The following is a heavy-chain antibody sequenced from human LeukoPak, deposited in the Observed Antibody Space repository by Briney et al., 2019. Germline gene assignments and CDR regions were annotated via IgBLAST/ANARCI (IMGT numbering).Heavy chain of an antibody. Sequence: PSETLSLTCTVSGGSISSGDYYWSWIRQPPGKGLEWIGYIYYSGSTCYNPSLKSRVTISVDTSKNQFSLKLSSVTAADTAVYYCARISGTNGVYDGDFDYWGQGTLVTVSS. CDR2: IYYSGST. CDR1: GGSISSGDYY. J-gene: IGHJ4*02. V-gene: IGHV4-30-4*08. CDR3: ARISGTNGVYDGDFDY. D-gene: IGHD2-8*01.